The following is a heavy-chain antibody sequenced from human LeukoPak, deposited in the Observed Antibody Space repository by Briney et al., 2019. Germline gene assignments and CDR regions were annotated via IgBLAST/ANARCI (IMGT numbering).Heavy chain of an antibody. D-gene: IGHD6-13*01. Sequence: ASVKVSCKASGHTFTGYYMHWVRQAPGQGLEWMGWINPNSGGTNYAQKFQGWVTMTRDTSISTAYMELSRLRSDDTAVYYCARALTAAAGGTNWFDPWGQGTLVTVSS. CDR3: ARALTAAAGGTNWFDP. V-gene: IGHV1-2*04. J-gene: IGHJ5*02. CDR1: GHTFTGYY. CDR2: INPNSGGT.